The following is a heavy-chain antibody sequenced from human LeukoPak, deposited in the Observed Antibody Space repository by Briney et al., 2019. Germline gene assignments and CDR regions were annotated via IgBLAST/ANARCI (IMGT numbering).Heavy chain of an antibody. V-gene: IGHV3-23*01. Sequence: GGSLRLSCAASGFMFSSNWMSWVRQAPGKGLEWVSAISGSGGSTYYADSVKGRFTISRDNSKNTLYLQMNSLRAEDTAVYYCAKEVAVAGALDYWGQGTLVTVSS. D-gene: IGHD6-19*01. CDR1: GFMFSSNW. J-gene: IGHJ4*02. CDR2: ISGSGGST. CDR3: AKEVAVAGALDY.